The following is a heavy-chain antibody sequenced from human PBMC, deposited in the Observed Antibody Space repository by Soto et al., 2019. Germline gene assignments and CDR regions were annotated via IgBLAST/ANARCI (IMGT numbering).Heavy chain of an antibody. Sequence: PSETLSLTCAVYGGSFSGYYWSWIRQPPGKGLEWIGEINHSGSTNYNPSLKSRVTISVDTSKNQFSLKLSSVTAADTAVYYCARELGYCSGGSCFRYYYGMDVWGQGTTVTVSS. CDR2: INHSGST. V-gene: IGHV4-34*01. D-gene: IGHD2-15*01. CDR1: GGSFSGYY. J-gene: IGHJ6*02. CDR3: ARELGYCSGGSCFRYYYGMDV.